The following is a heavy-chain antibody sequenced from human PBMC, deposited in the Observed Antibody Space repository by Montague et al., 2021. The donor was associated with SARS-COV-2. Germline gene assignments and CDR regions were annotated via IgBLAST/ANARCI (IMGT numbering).Heavy chain of an antibody. CDR1: GGSISSSSYY. CDR3: ASPTYYYDSSGSDAFDI. V-gene: IGHV4-39*01. D-gene: IGHD3-22*01. J-gene: IGHJ3*02. CDR2: IYYSGST. Sequence: SETLSLTCTVSGGSISSSSYYWGWIRQPPGQGLEWIGCIYYSGSTYYNPSLKSPVTISVDTSKNQFSLKLSSATAADTAVFYCASPTYYYDSSGSDAFDIWGQGTMVTVSS.